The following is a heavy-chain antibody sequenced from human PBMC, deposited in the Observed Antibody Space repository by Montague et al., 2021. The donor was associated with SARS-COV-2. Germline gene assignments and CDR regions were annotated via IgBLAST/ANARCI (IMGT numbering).Heavy chain of an antibody. J-gene: IGHJ3*02. CDR2: IYHSGTT. V-gene: IGHV4-38-2*02. Sequence: SETLSLTCTVSGFSIGSDDYWGWIRQPPGKGLGWIGSIYHSGTTYYNPPLQSRLTMSIDTYTNQFSLRLTSVTAADTAVFFCVREKAGGLRNVFDIWGQGTTVTVSS. CDR3: VREKAGGLRNVFDI. CDR1: GFSIGSDDY.